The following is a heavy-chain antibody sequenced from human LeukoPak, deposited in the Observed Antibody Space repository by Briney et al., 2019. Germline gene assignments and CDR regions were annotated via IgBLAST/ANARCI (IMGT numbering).Heavy chain of an antibody. Sequence: ASVKVSCKASGYTFTGYYMHWVRQAPGQGLEWMGWINPNSGGTNYAQKFQGRVTMTRDTSISTAYMELSRLRSDDTAVYYCAYGYSAGVHAFDIWGQGTMVTVSS. D-gene: IGHD2-15*01. J-gene: IGHJ3*02. CDR2: INPNSGGT. CDR3: AYGYSAGVHAFDI. CDR1: GYTFTGYY. V-gene: IGHV1-2*02.